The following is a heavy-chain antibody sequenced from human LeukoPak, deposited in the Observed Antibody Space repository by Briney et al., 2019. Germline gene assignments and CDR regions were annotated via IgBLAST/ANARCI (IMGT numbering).Heavy chain of an antibody. CDR3: AKTPYILAGYYPWYFDY. CDR1: GFTFDDYA. J-gene: IGHJ4*02. CDR2: ISWNSGSI. D-gene: IGHD3-9*01. Sequence: PGGSLRLSCAASGFTFDDYAMHWVRQAPGKDLEWVSGISWNSGSIGYADSVKGRFTISRDNAKNSLYLQMNSLRAEDTALYYCAKTPYILAGYYPWYFDYWGQGTLVTVSS. V-gene: IGHV3-9*01.